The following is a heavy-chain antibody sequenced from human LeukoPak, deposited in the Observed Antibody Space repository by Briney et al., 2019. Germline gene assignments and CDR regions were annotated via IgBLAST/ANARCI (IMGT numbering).Heavy chain of an antibody. CDR1: GYTFTGYY. D-gene: IGHD6-19*01. CDR3: ARVSSGWYVGYYYYMDV. J-gene: IGHJ6*03. V-gene: IGHV1-18*04. CDR2: ISAYNGNT. Sequence: GASVKVSCKASGYTFTGYYMHWVRQAPGQGLEWMGWISAYNGNTNYAQKLQGRVTMTTDTSTSTAYMELRSLRSDDTAVYYCARVSSGWYVGYYYYMDVWGKGTTVTISS.